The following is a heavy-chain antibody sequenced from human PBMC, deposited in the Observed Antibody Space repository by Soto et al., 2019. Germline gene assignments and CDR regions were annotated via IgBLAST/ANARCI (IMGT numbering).Heavy chain of an antibody. Sequence: EVQLVESGGGLVQPGGSLRLSCVASGFTFSSYWMHWVRQAPGKGLVWVSSISNDGSSIYADAVKGRFTIYRDNAKNTLYLQMNSLRAEYTAVYYCGRLPNRRPQNWGQCTLVIVSP. J-gene: IGHJ1*01. CDR3: GRLPNRRPQN. CDR2: ISNDGSS. CDR1: GFTFSSYW. V-gene: IGHV3-74*01.